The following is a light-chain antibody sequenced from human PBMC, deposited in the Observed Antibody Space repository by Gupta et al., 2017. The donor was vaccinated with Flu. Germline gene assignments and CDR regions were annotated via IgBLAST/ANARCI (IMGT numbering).Light chain of an antibody. Sequence: PGQTARITCSGDALASKYVRWFQQKPGRAPILLIYRDIDRPSGIPERFTGSTSGTTVTLTISGAQAEDEAEYFYFCEADNYLWVFGGGTMLTVL. V-gene: IGLV3-27*01. CDR1: ALASKY. CDR3: FCEADNYLWV. J-gene: IGLJ3*02. CDR2: RDI.